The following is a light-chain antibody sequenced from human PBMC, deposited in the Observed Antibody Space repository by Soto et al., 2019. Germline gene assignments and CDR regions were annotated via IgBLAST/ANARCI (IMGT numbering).Light chain of an antibody. CDR2: GAS. CDR3: QQYGASPLYS. Sequence: PGERATLSCRASQSVTSSYLAWYQQKPGQAPRLLIYGASSRATGIPDRFSGSGSGTDFTLTISRLEPEDFAVYYCQQYGASPLYSFGQGTKLEIK. V-gene: IGKV3-20*01. J-gene: IGKJ2*03. CDR1: QSVTSSY.